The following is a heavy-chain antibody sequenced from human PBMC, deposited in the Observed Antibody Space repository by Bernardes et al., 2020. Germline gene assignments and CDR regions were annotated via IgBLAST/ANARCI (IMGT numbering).Heavy chain of an antibody. CDR1: GGTFSTYA. Sequence: SLKVSCKASGGTFSTYAISWVRQAPGQGLEWMGGIIPIYGTTNYAQKFQGRVTIIADKSTNTAYMELSSLRSEDTAVYYCARGRYYYDSSGYGIDYWGQGTLVTVSS. D-gene: IGHD3-22*01. CDR2: IIPIYGTT. V-gene: IGHV1-69*06. J-gene: IGHJ4*02. CDR3: ARGRYYYDSSGYGIDY.